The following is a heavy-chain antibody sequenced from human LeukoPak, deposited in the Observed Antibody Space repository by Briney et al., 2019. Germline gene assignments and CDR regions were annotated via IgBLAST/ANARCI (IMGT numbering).Heavy chain of an antibody. J-gene: IGHJ4*02. CDR2: INPNTGAK. V-gene: IGHV1-2*02. CDR3: AREGGGPTDY. D-gene: IGHD2-15*01. Sequence: ASVKVSCKAPGDSFSGFYIHWVRQAPGQGLEWMGWINPNTGAKKYSQNFQARITMTRDTSINTAYMELIRLTSDDTAVYYCAREGGGPTDYWGQGTLVTVSS. CDR1: GDSFSGFY.